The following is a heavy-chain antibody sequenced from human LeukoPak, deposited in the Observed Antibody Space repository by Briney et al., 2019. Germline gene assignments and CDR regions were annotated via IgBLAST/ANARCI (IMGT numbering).Heavy chain of an antibody. D-gene: IGHD6-6*01. CDR3: ARRRGGSSEVDF. J-gene: IGHJ4*02. V-gene: IGHV4-39*01. CDR2: IHSSGST. Sequence: SETLSLTCTASGGSLSRSNYYWRWIRQPPGKGLEWIGNIHSSGSTYYNPSLKSRVTISVDTSKNQFSLKLSSVTAADTAVYYCARRRGGSSEVDFWGQGTVVTVS. CDR1: GGSLSRSNYY.